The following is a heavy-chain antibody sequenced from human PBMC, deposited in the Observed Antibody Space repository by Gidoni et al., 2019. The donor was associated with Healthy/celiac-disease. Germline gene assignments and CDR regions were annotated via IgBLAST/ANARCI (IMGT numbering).Heavy chain of an antibody. CDR2: IYYSGST. CDR1: AGSISSYY. Sequence: QVQLQESGPGLVKPSDTLSLPCPVSAGSISSYYWSWIRQPTGKGLEWIGYIYYSGSTNYNPSLKCRVTISVDTSKNQFSLKLSSVTAADTAVYYCARVLDGIFGVVDYWGQGTLVTVSS. D-gene: IGHD3-3*01. CDR3: ARVLDGIFGVVDY. J-gene: IGHJ4*02. V-gene: IGHV4-59*07.